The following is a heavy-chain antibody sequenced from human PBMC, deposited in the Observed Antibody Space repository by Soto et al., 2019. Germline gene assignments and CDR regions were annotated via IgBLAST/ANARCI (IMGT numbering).Heavy chain of an antibody. D-gene: IGHD2-2*02. V-gene: IGHV1-3*01. Sequence: RASVKVSCKAAGYTFTSYAMHWVRQAPGQRLEWMGWINAGNGNTKYSQKFQGRVTITRDTSASTAYMELSSLRSEDTAVYYCAKTTGEDCSSTSCYRANYYYGMDVWGQGTTVTVSS. CDR3: AKTTGEDCSSTSCYRANYYYGMDV. CDR1: GYTFTSYA. CDR2: INAGNGNT. J-gene: IGHJ6*02.